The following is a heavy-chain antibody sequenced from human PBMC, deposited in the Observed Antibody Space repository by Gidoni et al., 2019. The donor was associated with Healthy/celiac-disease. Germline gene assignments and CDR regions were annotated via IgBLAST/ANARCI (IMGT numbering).Heavy chain of an antibody. V-gene: IGHV3-49*05. J-gene: IGHJ6*02. CDR3: TRSSGLYYYDSSGPDYGMDV. CDR2: IRSKAYGGKT. Sequence: EVQLVESGGGLVKPGRSLRLSCTASGFTFGDYAMSWFRQAPGKGLEWVGFIRSKAYGGKTEYAASVKGRFTISRDESKSIAYLQMNSLKTEDTAVYYCTRSSGLYYYDSSGPDYGMDVWGQGTTVTVSS. CDR1: GFTFGDYA. D-gene: IGHD3-22*01.